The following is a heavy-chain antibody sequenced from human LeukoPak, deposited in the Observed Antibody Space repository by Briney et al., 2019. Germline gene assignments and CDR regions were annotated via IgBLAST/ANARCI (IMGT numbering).Heavy chain of an antibody. CDR2: IYYSGST. CDR1: GGSISGGTYY. D-gene: IGHD2/OR15-2a*01. CDR3: ARPSTSFLYFDY. Sequence: PSETLSLTCTVSGGSISGGTYYWGWFRQPPGKGLEWIGTIYYSGSTYYNPSLKSRVTISVDTSKNLFSLKLTSMIAADTAVYFCARPSTSFLYFDYWGQGTLVTVSS. V-gene: IGHV4-39*01. J-gene: IGHJ4*02.